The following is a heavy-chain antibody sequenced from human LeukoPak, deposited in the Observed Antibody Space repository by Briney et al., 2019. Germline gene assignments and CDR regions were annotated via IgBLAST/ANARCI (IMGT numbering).Heavy chain of an antibody. J-gene: IGHJ4*02. V-gene: IGHV3-23*01. Sequence: PGGSLRLSCAASGFALSSYAMNWVRQAPGKGLEWVSGITVNGANTYYADSVKGRFTISKDTSNNIQYMQMSSLSAEDTAVYYCARLDYFDYWGQGTLVAVSS. CDR1: GFALSSYA. CDR2: ITVNGANT. CDR3: ARLDYFDY. D-gene: IGHD6-19*01.